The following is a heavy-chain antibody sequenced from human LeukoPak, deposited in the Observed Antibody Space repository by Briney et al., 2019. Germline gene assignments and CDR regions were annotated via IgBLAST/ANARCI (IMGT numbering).Heavy chain of an antibody. D-gene: IGHD3-22*01. CDR2: IYYSGST. V-gene: IGHV4-59*01. J-gene: IGHJ4*02. CDR3: ASLRYSSSYDSSGYIVGFDY. CDR1: GGTISSYS. Sequence: PAETLSLSCTVSGGTISSYSLSWLRQPPGKGLEWIEYIYYSGSTNYNPSLKNRVTTSVDTSEHMFSLKLGSVTAADTAVYYGASLRYSSSYDSSGYIVGFDYWGQGNLVTVSS.